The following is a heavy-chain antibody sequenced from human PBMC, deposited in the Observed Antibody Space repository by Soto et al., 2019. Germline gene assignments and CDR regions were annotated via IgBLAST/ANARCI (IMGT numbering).Heavy chain of an antibody. Sequence: ASVKVSCKASGYTFTSYAMHWVRQAPGQRLEWMGWINAGNGNTKYSQKFQGRVTITRDTSASTAYMELSSLRSEDTAVYYCARSTMVRGADANYGMDVWGQGTTVTSP. CDR2: INAGNGNT. D-gene: IGHD3-10*01. V-gene: IGHV1-3*01. J-gene: IGHJ6*02. CDR1: GYTFTSYA. CDR3: ARSTMVRGADANYGMDV.